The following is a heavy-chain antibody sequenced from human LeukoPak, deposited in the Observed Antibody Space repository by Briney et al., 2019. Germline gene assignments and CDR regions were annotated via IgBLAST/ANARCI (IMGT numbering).Heavy chain of an antibody. J-gene: IGHJ4*02. V-gene: IGHV3-7*01. D-gene: IGHD3-10*01. CDR3: ARVTFYGSGSLSFDY. CDR2: IKHDGSEK. Sequence: GGSLRLSCAASGFSFSSYWMSWVRQAPGKGLEWLANIKHDGSEKYYVGSVKGRFTISRDNAKNSLYLHMNSLRAEDTAVYYCARVTFYGSGSLSFDYWGQGTLVTVSS. CDR1: GFSFSSYW.